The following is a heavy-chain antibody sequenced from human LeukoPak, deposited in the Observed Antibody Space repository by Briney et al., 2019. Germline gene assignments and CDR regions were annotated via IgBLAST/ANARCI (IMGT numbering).Heavy chain of an antibody. CDR3: AKDNRDYYIDY. CDR2: ISWNSGSI. J-gene: IGHJ4*02. Sequence: PGGSLRLSCAASGFTFDDYAMHWVRQAPGKGLEWVSGISWNSGSIGYADSVKGRFTISRDNAKNSLYLQMNSLRAEDTAVYYCAKDNRDYYIDYWGQGTLVTVSS. D-gene: IGHD3-10*01. CDR1: GFTFDDYA. V-gene: IGHV3-9*01.